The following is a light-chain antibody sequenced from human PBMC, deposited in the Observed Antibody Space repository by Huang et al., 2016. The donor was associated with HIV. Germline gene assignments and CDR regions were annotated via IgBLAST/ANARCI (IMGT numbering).Light chain of an antibody. Sequence: EIVLTQSPATLSLSPGERATLSCGASQSVTNNYLAWYQQKPGLAPRLLIYDSSTRSPGIPDRFSGRGSGTDFTLTINRLEPEDFALYYCHQYGSSPLTFGGGTKVEIK. CDR3: HQYGSSPLT. CDR2: DSS. CDR1: QSVTNNY. J-gene: IGKJ4*01. V-gene: IGKV3D-20*01.